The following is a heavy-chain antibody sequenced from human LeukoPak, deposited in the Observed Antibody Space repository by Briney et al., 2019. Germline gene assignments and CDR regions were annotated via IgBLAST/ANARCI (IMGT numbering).Heavy chain of an antibody. CDR3: ARDLSTYYYDSGSANWFDP. CDR1: GGSISSSNYY. J-gene: IGHJ5*02. Sequence: SETLSLTCTVSGGSISSSNYYWGWIRQPPGKGLEWIGSIYYSGSTHYNPSLKSRVTISIDTSKNQFSLKLSSVIAADTAMYYCARDLSTYYYDSGSANWFDPWGQGTLVTVSS. CDR2: IYYSGST. D-gene: IGHD3-10*01. V-gene: IGHV4-39*07.